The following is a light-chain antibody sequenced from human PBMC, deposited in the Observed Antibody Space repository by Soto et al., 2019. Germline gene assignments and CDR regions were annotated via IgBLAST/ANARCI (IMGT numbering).Light chain of an antibody. J-gene: IGKJ2*01. Sequence: EIVLTQSPGTLSLSPGERAILSCRASQSVNSNYLAWYQQKPGQAPRLLIYGASSRATGVPNRFSGSGSGTDFTLTISSLGPEDFAVYYCHQYGLSPRHPFGQGTKLEIK. CDR2: GAS. V-gene: IGKV3-20*01. CDR1: QSVNSNY. CDR3: HQYGLSPRHP.